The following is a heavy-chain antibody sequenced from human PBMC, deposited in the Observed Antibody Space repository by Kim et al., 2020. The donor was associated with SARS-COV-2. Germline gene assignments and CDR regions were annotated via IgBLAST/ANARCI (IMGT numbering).Heavy chain of an antibody. J-gene: IGHJ6*02. CDR3: AKEGGGPLPPLAALGSYYYGMDV. D-gene: IGHD6-6*01. CDR2: ISWNSGSI. CDR1: GFTFGDYA. V-gene: IGHV3-9*01. Sequence: GGSLRLSCAASGFTFGDYAMHWVRQAPGKGLEWVSGISWNSGSIGYADSVKGRFTISRDNAKNSLYLQMNSLRAEDTALYYCAKEGGGPLPPLAALGSYYYGMDVWGQGTTVTVSS.